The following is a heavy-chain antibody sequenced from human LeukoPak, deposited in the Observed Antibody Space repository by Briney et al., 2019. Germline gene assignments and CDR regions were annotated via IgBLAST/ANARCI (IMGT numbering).Heavy chain of an antibody. CDR1: GYTFTGYY. J-gene: IGHJ3*02. CDR3: ARTTMIVVVIDVAFDI. V-gene: IGHV1-2*02. Sequence: ASVKVSCKASGYTFTGYYMHWVRQAPGQGLEWMGWINPNSGGTNYAQKFQGRVTMTRDTSISTAYMELSRLRSDDTAVYYCARTTMIVVVIDVAFDIWGQGTKVTVSS. CDR2: INPNSGGT. D-gene: IGHD3-22*01.